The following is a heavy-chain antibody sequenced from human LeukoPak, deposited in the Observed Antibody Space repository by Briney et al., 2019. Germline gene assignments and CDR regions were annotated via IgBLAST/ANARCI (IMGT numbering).Heavy chain of an antibody. CDR3: ARTLDCSSTSCYTEPNYYYYGMDV. V-gene: IGHV1-69*01. CDR1: GGTFSSYA. Sequence: SVNVSCKASGGTFSSYAISWVRQAPGQGPEWMGGIIPIFGTANYAQKFQGRVTITADESTSTAYMELSSLRSEDTAVYYCARTLDCSSTSCYTEPNYYYYGMDVWGQGTTVTVSS. D-gene: IGHD2-2*02. CDR2: IIPIFGTA. J-gene: IGHJ6*02.